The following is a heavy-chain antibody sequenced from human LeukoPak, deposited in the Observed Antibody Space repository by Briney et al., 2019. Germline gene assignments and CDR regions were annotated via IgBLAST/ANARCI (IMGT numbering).Heavy chain of an antibody. CDR1: GFTFSNAW. CDR2: IKSKTDGGTT. D-gene: IGHD3-22*01. CDR3: TTDMIVAHPNY. J-gene: IGHJ4*02. Sequence: GGSLRLSCAASGFTFSNAWMSWVRHAPGKGLEWVGRIKSKTDGGTTDYAAPVKGRFTISRDDSKNTLYLQMNSLKTEDTAVYYCTTDMIVAHPNYWGQGTLVTVSS. V-gene: IGHV3-15*01.